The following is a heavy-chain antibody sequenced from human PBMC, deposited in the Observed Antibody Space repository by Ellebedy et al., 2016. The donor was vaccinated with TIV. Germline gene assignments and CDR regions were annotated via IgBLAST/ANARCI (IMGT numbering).Heavy chain of an antibody. CDR2: ISSDGGRT. CDR1: GFTFDDHT. D-gene: IGHD5-24*01. Sequence: GGSLRLSCAASGFTFDDHTMHWVRQAPGKGLEWVSLISSDGGRTYYADSVKGRFAISRDNSKNSLYLQMNSLRTEDTALYYCAARDGYKSYDYWGQGTLVTVSS. CDR3: AARDGYKSYDY. V-gene: IGHV3-43*01. J-gene: IGHJ4*02.